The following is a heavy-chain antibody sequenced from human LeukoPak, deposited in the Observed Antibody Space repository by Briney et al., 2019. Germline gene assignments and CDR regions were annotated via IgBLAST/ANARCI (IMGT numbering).Heavy chain of an antibody. CDR1: GDSISTYY. D-gene: IGHD6-19*01. Sequence: SETLSLTCTVSGDSISTYYWIWIRQPAGKGLEWIGRVSFTGSTNYNPSLKSRVTMSVNTSKNQFSLKLDSVTAADSAVYYCAREFIAVADIFDYWGQGTLVTVSS. V-gene: IGHV4-4*07. CDR2: VSFTGST. J-gene: IGHJ4*02. CDR3: AREFIAVADIFDY.